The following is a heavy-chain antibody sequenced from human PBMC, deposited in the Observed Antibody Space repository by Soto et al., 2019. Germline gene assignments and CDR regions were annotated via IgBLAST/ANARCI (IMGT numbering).Heavy chain of an antibody. CDR2: IYNNGDT. CDR1: GGSISSDKW. V-gene: IGHV4-4*02. CDR3: ARDYRTSAGRHFDY. J-gene: IGHJ4*02. Sequence: QVHLQESGPGLVKPSGTLALTCAVSGGSISSDKWWTWVRQPPGKGLEWIGFIYNNGDTYYNPSLKSRVTISVDRSKNQFSLKLSSVTAADTAVYYCARDYRTSAGRHFDYWGQGILVTVSS. D-gene: IGHD3-16*02.